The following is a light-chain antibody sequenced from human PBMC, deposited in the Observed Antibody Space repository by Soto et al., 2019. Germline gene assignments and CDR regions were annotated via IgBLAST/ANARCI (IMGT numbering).Light chain of an antibody. CDR2: EVT. V-gene: IGLV2-8*01. Sequence: QSALTQPPSASGSPGQSVAISCTGTSSDVGGNNYVSWYQQHPGKAPKLMVYEVTKRPAGVPDRFSGSKSGNTASLTVSGLQADEADYYCSSYAGSNNVIFGGGTQLTVL. CDR3: SSYAGSNNVI. J-gene: IGLJ2*01. CDR1: SSDVGGNNY.